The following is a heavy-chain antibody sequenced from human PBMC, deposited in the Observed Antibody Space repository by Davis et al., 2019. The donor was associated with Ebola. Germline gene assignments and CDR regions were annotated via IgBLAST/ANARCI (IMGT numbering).Heavy chain of an antibody. J-gene: IGHJ4*02. CDR2: TYYNSKWYS. D-gene: IGHD5-12*01. CDR1: GDSVSNTAG. CDR3: ARGWLRGYLDY. V-gene: IGHV6-1*01. Sequence: HSQTLSLTCVISGDSVSNTAGWNWIRQSPSRGLEWLGRTYYNSKWYSDYAVSVKSRIIINPDTSKNQFSLQLSSVTPEDTAVYYCARGWLRGYLDYWGQGTLVTVSS.